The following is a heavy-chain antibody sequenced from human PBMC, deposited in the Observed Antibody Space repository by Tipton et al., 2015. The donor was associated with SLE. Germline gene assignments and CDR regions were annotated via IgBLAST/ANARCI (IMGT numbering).Heavy chain of an antibody. J-gene: IGHJ4*02. V-gene: IGHV3-74*01. CDR3: ARGVYDFWSTTWDW. CDR2: VNRDGTIT. D-gene: IGHD3-3*01. Sequence: SLRLSCAASGFTFNIYWMHWVRQAPGKGLVWVSRVNRDGTITNYADSVKGRFTIFRDNARSTMYLQMNSLRAEDTAVYFCARGVYDFWSTTWDWWGQGTLVTVSS. CDR1: GFTFNIYW.